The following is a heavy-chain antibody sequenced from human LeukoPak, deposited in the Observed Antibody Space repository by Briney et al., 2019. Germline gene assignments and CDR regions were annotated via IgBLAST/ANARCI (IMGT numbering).Heavy chain of an antibody. J-gene: IGHJ4*02. CDR2: ITASGTAM. CDR1: GFTFSSYS. D-gene: IGHD1-26*01. CDR3: ASSGSYRFDY. V-gene: IGHV3-48*02. Sequence: GGSLRLSCAASGFTFSSYSMNWVRQAPGKGLEWVSHITASGTAMFYADSVRGRFTISRDNAKNSLYLQMNSLRDEDTAVYYCASSGSYRFDYWGQGTLVTVSS.